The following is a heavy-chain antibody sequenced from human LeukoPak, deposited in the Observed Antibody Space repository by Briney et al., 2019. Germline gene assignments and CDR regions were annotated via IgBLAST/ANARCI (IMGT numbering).Heavy chain of an antibody. Sequence: GGSLRLSCAASGFTFSSYAMSWVRQAPGKGLECVSGISGSGGTTHYADSVKGRFTISRDNSKNTLYLQMNSLRAEDTAVYYCAKKGIAAADSIDYWGQGTLVTVSS. CDR2: ISGSGGTT. D-gene: IGHD6-13*01. J-gene: IGHJ4*02. CDR1: GFTFSSYA. V-gene: IGHV3-23*01. CDR3: AKKGIAAADSIDY.